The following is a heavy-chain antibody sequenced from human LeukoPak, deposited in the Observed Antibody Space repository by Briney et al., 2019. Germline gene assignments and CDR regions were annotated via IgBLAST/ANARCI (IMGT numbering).Heavy chain of an antibody. D-gene: IGHD1-26*01. J-gene: IGHJ5*02. CDR3: TRDSGTYNWFDP. Sequence: TGGSLKLSYVASGFTFSDPAIHWVRQSSGKGLEWIGHMDKETNLYATALAASVKGRFTVSGDDSKNTAYLHMNSLKTEDTALYYCTRDSGTYNWFDPWGQGTLVTVSS. V-gene: IGHV3-73*01. CDR2: MDKETNLYAT. CDR1: GFTFSDPA.